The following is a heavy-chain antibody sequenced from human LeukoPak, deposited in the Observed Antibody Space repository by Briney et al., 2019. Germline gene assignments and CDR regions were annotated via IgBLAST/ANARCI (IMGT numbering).Heavy chain of an antibody. CDR3: ARDSGPSSSSSGAFDY. CDR2: ISYDRNNK. CDR1: GFTFSSYA. J-gene: IGHJ4*02. V-gene: IGHV3-30-3*01. Sequence: GGSLRLSCAASGFTFSSYAMHWVRQAPGKGLEWVAFISYDRNNKYYTDSVKGRFTISRDNSKNTLYLQMNSLRPEDTAVYYCARDSGPSSSSSGAFDYWGQGTLVTVSS. D-gene: IGHD6-6*01.